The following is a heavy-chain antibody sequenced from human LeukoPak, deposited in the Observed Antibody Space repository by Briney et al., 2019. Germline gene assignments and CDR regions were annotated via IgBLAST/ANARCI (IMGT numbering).Heavy chain of an antibody. CDR2: IKSDGST. Sequence: GVSLRLSCAASGFTFSSYWMHWVRQAPGKGLVWVSRIKSDGSTNYADSVKGRFTISRDNAKNTVSLQMISLRAEDTGVYYCARAPSEIGGYYPEYFRHWGQGTLVTVSS. CDR1: GFTFSSYW. D-gene: IGHD3-22*01. CDR3: ARAPSEIGGYYPEYFRH. V-gene: IGHV3-74*01. J-gene: IGHJ1*01.